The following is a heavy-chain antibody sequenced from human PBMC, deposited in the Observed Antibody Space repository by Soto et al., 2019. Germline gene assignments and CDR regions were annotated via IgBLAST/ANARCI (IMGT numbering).Heavy chain of an antibody. CDR1: GFTFSSYS. CDR2: ISSSSSTI. Sequence: EVQLVESGGGLVQPGGSLRLSCAASGFTFSSYSMNWVRQAPGNGLEWVSYISSSSSTIYYADSVKGRFTISRDNAKNSVHLQMNSLRAEDTAVYYCARADSCNAHGSNYYCMDVLGPGTTVT. J-gene: IGHJ6*01. CDR3: ARADSCNAHGSNYYCMDV. V-gene: IGHV3-48*01. D-gene: IGHD5-12*01.